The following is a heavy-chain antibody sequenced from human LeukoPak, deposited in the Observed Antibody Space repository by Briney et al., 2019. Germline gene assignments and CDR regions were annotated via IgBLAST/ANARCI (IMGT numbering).Heavy chain of an antibody. V-gene: IGHV1-3*01. J-gene: IGHJ5*02. CDR3: ARAGGALGQWPEKTPWHYWFDP. CDR2: INAGNGNT. D-gene: IGHD6-19*01. CDR1: GYTFTSYY. Sequence: ASVKVSCKASGYTFTSYYMHWVRQAPGQRLEWMGWINAGNGNTKYSQKFQGRVTITRDTSASTAYMELSSLRSEDTAVYYCARAGGALGQWPEKTPWHYWFDPWGQGTLVTVSS.